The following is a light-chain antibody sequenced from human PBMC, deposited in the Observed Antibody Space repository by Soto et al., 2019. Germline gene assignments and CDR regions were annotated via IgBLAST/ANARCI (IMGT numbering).Light chain of an antibody. CDR3: SSYTSSSTLVV. J-gene: IGLJ2*01. CDR1: SSDVGGYNY. CDR2: EVS. V-gene: IGLV2-14*01. Sequence: QSVLTQPASVSGSPGQSITISCTGTSSDVGGYNYVSWYQPHPGKAPKLMIYEVSNRPSGVSNRFSDSKSGNTASLTISGLQAEDEADYYCSSYTSSSTLVVFGGGTKVTVL.